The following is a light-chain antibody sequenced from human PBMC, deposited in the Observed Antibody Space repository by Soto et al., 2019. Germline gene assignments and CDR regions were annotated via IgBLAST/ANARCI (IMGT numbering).Light chain of an antibody. CDR1: EDISTW. CDR2: AAA. CDR3: QHADRFPLST. Sequence: DIQMTQSPSSVSASVGDRVTITCRASEDISTWLVWYQQKPGKAPKLLIYAAASMQSGVPSRLFGSRSCTAFSPTIISLQPADFSTYYCQHADRFPLSTFGQGTRLEIK. V-gene: IGKV1-12*01. J-gene: IGKJ5*01.